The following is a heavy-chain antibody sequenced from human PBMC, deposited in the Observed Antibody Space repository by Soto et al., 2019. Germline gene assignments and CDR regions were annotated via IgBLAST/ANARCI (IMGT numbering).Heavy chain of an antibody. J-gene: IGHJ4*02. CDR3: ATGSDFWSGYDY. CDR1: GYTFTSYA. Sequence: ASVKVSCKASGYTFTSYAMHWVRQAPGQRLEWMGWINPGNGKTKYSQKFQGRVTITKDTSTGTAYMELSSLRSEDTAVYYCATGSDFWSGYDYWGQGTLVTVSS. V-gene: IGHV1-3*01. CDR2: INPGNGKT. D-gene: IGHD3-3*01.